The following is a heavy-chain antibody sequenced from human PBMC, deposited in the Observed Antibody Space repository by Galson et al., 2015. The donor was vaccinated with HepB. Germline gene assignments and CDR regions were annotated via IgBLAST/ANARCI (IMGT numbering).Heavy chain of an antibody. CDR1: GFSLNTTGMC. V-gene: IGHV2-70*11. Sequence: PALVKPTQTLTLTCTFSGFSLNTTGMCVSWIRQPPGKALEWLARIDWDDDKYYSTSLKTRLTISKDTSKNQVVLTMTNMDPVDTATYYCARIRQSITVVRGISWNSGYYFDYWGQGTLVAVSS. J-gene: IGHJ4*02. CDR3: ARIRQSITVVRGISWNSGYYFDY. D-gene: IGHD3-10*01. CDR2: IDWDDDK.